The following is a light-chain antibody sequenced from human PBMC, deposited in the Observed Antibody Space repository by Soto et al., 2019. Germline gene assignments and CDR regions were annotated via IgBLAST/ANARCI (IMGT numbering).Light chain of an antibody. J-gene: IGKJ1*01. CDR3: QQYENYWT. V-gene: IGKV1-5*01. CDR1: QDISSY. CDR2: DAS. Sequence: DIQMTQSPSTLSGSVGDRVTITCRASQDISSYLGWYQQKPGKAPKLLIYDASNLESGVPSRFSGSGSGTEFTLTISSLQPEDFGIYYCQQYENYWTFGQGTKVDI.